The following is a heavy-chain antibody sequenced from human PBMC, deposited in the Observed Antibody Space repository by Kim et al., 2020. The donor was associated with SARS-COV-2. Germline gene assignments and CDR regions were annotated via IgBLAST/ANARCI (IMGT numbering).Heavy chain of an antibody. CDR3: ARDPTHGFLGMVWGVNDAFDI. J-gene: IGHJ3*02. Sequence: GGSLRLSCAASGFTFSSYWMHWVRQAPGKGLVWVSRINSDGSSTSYADSVKGRFTISRDNAKNTLYPQMNSLRAEDTAVYYCARDPTHGFLGMVWGVNDAFDIWGQGTMVTVSS. CDR2: INSDGSST. D-gene: IGHD3-10*01. V-gene: IGHV3-74*01. CDR1: GFTFSSYW.